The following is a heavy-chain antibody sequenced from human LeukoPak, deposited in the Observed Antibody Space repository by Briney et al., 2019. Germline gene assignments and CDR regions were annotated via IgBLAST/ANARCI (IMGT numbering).Heavy chain of an antibody. V-gene: IGHV3-23*01. CDR3: AKLGDSSGNLLNWFDH. CDR2: ISGSGGST. J-gene: IGHJ5*02. D-gene: IGHD3-22*01. CDR1: GFTFSSYA. Sequence: GGSLRLSCAASGFTFSSYAMSWVRQAPGKGLEWVSTISGSGGSTYYADSVKGRFTISRDNSKNTLYLQMNSLRAEDTAVYYCAKLGDSSGNLLNWFDHWGQGTLVTVSS.